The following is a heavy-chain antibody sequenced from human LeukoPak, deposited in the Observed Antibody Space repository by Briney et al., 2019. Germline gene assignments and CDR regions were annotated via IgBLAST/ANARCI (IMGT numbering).Heavy chain of an antibody. CDR1: GYTFTSYA. D-gene: IGHD2-15*01. J-gene: IGHJ4*02. CDR2: INAGNGNT. Sequence: ASVKVSCKASGYTFTSYAMHWVRQAPGQRLEWMGWINAGNGNTKYSQKFQGRVTITRDTSASTAYMELSSLRSEDTAVYYCARVGYCSGGSYLSFDYCGQGTLVTVSS. CDR3: ARVGYCSGGSYLSFDY. V-gene: IGHV1-3*01.